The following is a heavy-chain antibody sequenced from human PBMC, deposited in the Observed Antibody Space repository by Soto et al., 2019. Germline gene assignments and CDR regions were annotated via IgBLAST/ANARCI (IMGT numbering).Heavy chain of an antibody. V-gene: IGHV1-69*13. CDR2: IIPIFGTA. D-gene: IGHD3-16*01. Sequence: GASVKVSCKASGGTFSSYAINWVRQAPGQGLEWMGGIIPIFGTANYAQKFQGRVAITADESTSTAYMELSSLRSEDTSVYYCARDLALNYFYYGMDVWGQGTTFTVSS. CDR1: GGTFSSYA. J-gene: IGHJ6*02. CDR3: ARDLALNYFYYGMDV.